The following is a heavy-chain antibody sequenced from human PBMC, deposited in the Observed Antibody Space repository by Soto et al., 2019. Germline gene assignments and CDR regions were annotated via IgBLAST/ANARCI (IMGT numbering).Heavy chain of an antibody. Sequence: SETLSLTCTVSGGSVSSGSYYWSWIRQPPGKGLEWIGYIYYSGSTNYNPSLKSRVTISVDTSKNQFSLKLSSVTAADTAVYYCARAPILWFGELLYFDYWGQGTLVTVS. V-gene: IGHV4-61*01. CDR1: GGSVSSGSYY. CDR3: ARAPILWFGELLYFDY. D-gene: IGHD3-10*01. CDR2: IYYSGST. J-gene: IGHJ4*02.